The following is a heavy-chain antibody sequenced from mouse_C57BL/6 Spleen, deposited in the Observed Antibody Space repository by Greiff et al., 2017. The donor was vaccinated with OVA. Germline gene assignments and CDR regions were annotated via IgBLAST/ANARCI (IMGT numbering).Heavy chain of an antibody. CDR2: IDPANGNT. V-gene: IGHV14-3*01. J-gene: IGHJ1*03. CDR1: GFNIKNTY. Sequence: EVQLQQSVAELVRPGASVKLSCTASGFNIKNTYMHWVKQRPEQGLEWIGRIDPANGNTKYAPKFQGKATITADTSSNTAYLQLSSLTSEDTAIYYCAVYYDYDGANWYFDVWGTGTTVTVSS. D-gene: IGHD2-4*01. CDR3: AVYYDYDGANWYFDV.